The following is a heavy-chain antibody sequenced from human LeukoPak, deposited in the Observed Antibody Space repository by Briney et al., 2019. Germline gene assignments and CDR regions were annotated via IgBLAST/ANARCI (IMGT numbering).Heavy chain of an antibody. CDR3: ARDQYSSSWYPRAFDY. J-gene: IGHJ4*02. CDR1: GGTFSSYA. D-gene: IGHD6-13*01. V-gene: IGHV1-69*06. Sequence: SVKVSCKASGGTFSSYAISWVRQAPGQGLEWMGGIIPIFGTANHAQKFQGRVTITADKSTSTAYMELSSLRSEDTAVYYCARDQYSSSWYPRAFDYWGQGTLVTVSS. CDR2: IIPIFGTA.